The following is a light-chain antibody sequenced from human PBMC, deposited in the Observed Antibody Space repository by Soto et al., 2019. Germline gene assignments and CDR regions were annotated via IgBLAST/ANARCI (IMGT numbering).Light chain of an antibody. CDR3: LLSYVTALVV. J-gene: IGLJ2*01. Sequence: QTVVTQEPSLTVSPGGTVTLTCASSTGPVTGDYYANWFQQKPGQAPRSLIYSTNNRHSWTPARFSGSLLGGKATLTLSGVQPEDEAEYYCLLSYVTALVVFGGGTKLTVL. CDR1: TGPVTGDYY. CDR2: STN. V-gene: IGLV7-43*01.